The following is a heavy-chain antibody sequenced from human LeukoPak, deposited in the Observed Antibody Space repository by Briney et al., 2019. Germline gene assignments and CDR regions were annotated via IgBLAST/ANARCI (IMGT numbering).Heavy chain of an antibody. CDR2: ISYDGSNK. D-gene: IGHD3-3*01. V-gene: IGHV3-30*01. J-gene: IGHJ3*02. Sequence: GSLRLSCAASGFTFSSYAMHWVRQAPGKGLEWVAVISYDGSNKYYADSVKGRFTISRDNSKNTLYLQMNSLRAEDTAVYYCVRPLTIFGVAPFRDAFDIWGQGTMVTVSS. CDR1: GFTFSSYA. CDR3: VRPLTIFGVAPFRDAFDI.